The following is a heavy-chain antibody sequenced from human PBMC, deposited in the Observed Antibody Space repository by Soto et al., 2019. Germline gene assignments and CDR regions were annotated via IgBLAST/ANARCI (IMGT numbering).Heavy chain of an antibody. CDR2: IKSKTDGGTT. J-gene: IGHJ4*02. V-gene: IGHV3-15*01. Sequence: EVQLVESGGGLVKPGGSLRLSCAASGFTFSNAWMSWVRQAPGKGLEWVGRIKSKTDGGTTDYAAPVKGRFTISRENSKNTLYLQMNSLKTEDTAVYYWTAGSSWYGWGTLDYWGQGTLVTVSS. D-gene: IGHD6-13*01. CDR1: GFTFSNAW. CDR3: TAGSSWYGWGTLDY.